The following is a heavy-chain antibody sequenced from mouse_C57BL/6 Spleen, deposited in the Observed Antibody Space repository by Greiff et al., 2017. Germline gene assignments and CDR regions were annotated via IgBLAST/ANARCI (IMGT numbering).Heavy chain of an antibody. V-gene: IGHV5-9-1*02. CDR3: TRDRGTRFAY. D-gene: IGHD3-3*01. CDR2: ISSGGDYI. J-gene: IGHJ3*01. Sequence: EVTVVESGEGLVKPGGSLKLTCAASGFTFSSYAMSLVRQTPEKRLEWVAYISSGGDYIYYADTVQGRFTISRDNARNTLYLQMSSLKSEDTAMYYVTRDRGTRFAYWGQGTLVTVSA. CDR1: GFTFSSYA.